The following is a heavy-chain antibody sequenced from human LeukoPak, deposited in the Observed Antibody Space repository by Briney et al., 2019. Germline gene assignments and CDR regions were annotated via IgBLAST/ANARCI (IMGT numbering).Heavy chain of an antibody. CDR2: MLTAGTT. CDR3: AREGYSSGWFRL. V-gene: IGHV3-53*01. D-gene: IGHD6-19*01. Sequence: GGSLRLSCAASEFIVSSYYMSWVRQAPGKGLEWVSVMLTAGTTYYADSVKGRFTIPRDDSKNMVYLQMNSLRAEDTAVYFCAREGYSSGWFRLWGQGTLVTVSS. J-gene: IGHJ1*01. CDR1: EFIVSSYY.